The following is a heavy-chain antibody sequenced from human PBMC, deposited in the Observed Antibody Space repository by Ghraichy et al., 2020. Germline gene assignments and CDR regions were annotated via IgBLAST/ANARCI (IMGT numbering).Heavy chain of an antibody. Sequence: SETLSLTCTVSGGLISTYYWNWIRRPPGKGLEWIGDIYHSGSTKYNPSPKSRVTISVDTSKNQFSLRLTSVTTADTAVYYCVRQYSTGGTIWFDPWGQGTLVTVSS. CDR1: GGLISTYY. CDR3: VRQYSTGGTIWFDP. CDR2: IYHSGST. V-gene: IGHV4-59*01. J-gene: IGHJ5*02. D-gene: IGHD1-26*01.